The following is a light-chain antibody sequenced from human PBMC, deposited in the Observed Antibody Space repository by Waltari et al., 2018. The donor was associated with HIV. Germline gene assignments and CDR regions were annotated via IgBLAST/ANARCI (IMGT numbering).Light chain of an antibody. Sequence: VVTQERSLTMSPGERLTLTSASTAGTLTSDHCTHWFQQKPCQAPKTLIFDSTNRYSWTTGRFSGSFREDKAALTLNRAQIEDEAEYYCLLSFDGDLLFGGGTKLTGL. V-gene: IGLV7-46*01. CDR1: AGTLTSDHC. CDR3: LLSFDGDLL. CDR2: DST. J-gene: IGLJ2*01.